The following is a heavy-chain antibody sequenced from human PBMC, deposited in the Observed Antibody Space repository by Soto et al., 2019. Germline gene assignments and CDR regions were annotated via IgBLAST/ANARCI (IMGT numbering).Heavy chain of an antibody. J-gene: IGHJ4*02. V-gene: IGHV4-4*02. CDR3: ARHILVAGTRGFDF. D-gene: IGHD6-19*01. CDR2: TSYSGTT. Sequence: QVQLQESGPGLVKPSETLSLTCAVSGDSLSGTYWWSWVRQAPGGGLQWIGETSYSGTTHYDPSLMSRVTISMDKSRSEFSLTLISVTAADSASYYCARHILVAGTRGFDFWGQGILVTVSS. CDR1: GDSLSGTYW.